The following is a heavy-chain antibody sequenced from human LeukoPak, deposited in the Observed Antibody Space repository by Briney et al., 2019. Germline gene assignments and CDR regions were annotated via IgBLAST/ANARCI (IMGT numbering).Heavy chain of an antibody. CDR3: ARDSGSYPRHYYYGMDV. Sequence: ASVKVSCKASGYTFTSYGISWVRQAPGQGLEWMGWISAYNGNTSYAQKLQGRVTMTTDTSTSTAYMELRSLRSDDTAVYYCARDSGSYPRHYYYGMDVWGQGTTVTVSS. CDR2: ISAYNGNT. V-gene: IGHV1-18*01. J-gene: IGHJ6*02. CDR1: GYTFTSYG. D-gene: IGHD1-26*01.